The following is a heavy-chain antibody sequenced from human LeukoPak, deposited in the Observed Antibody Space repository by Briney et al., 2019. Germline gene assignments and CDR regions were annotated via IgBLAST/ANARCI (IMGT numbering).Heavy chain of an antibody. J-gene: IGHJ4*02. Sequence: SETLSLTCTVSGGSITSNTYYWGWIRQPPGKGLEWIGTIFYSGSTYYNPSLKSRVTMSVDTSKNLFSLKLSSVTAADTAVYYCARLAVATMVRGVFDYWGQGTLVTVSS. CDR3: ARLAVATMVRGVFDY. D-gene: IGHD3-10*01. V-gene: IGHV4-39*01. CDR1: GGSITSNTYY. CDR2: IFYSGST.